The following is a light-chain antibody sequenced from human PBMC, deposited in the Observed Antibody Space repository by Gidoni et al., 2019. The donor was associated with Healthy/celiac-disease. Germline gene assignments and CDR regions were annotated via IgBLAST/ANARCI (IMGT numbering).Light chain of an antibody. J-gene: IGKJ2*01. CDR2: AAS. CDR1: QSISSY. Sequence: DIQMTQSPSSLSASVGDRVTITCRASQSISSYLSWYQQKPGKAPKLLISAASSLQGGVPSRFSSSGSGANFTLTISSLQPEDFAAYYCRQNYSTPYTFGQGTKLEIK. CDR3: RQNYSTPYT. V-gene: IGKV1-39*01.